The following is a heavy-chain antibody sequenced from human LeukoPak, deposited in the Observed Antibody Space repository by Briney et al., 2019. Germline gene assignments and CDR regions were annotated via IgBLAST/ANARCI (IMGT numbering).Heavy chain of an antibody. CDR2: ISYDGSNK. V-gene: IGHV3-30*18. Sequence: GGSLRLSCVASGFTFSSCGMHWVRQAPGKGLEWVAVISYDGSNKYYADSVKGRFTISRDNSKNTLYLQMNSLRAEDTAVYYCAKGNDYGDYATHLDYWGQGTLVTVSS. CDR1: GFTFSSCG. D-gene: IGHD4-17*01. J-gene: IGHJ4*02. CDR3: AKGNDYGDYATHLDY.